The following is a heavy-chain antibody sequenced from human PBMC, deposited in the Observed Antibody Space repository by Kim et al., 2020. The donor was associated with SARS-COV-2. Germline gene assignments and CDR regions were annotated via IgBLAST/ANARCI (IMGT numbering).Heavy chain of an antibody. J-gene: IGHJ4*02. CDR3: ARSNYGSGLDY. CDR1: GFTFSSYD. CDR2: ISYDGSNK. D-gene: IGHD3-10*01. Sequence: GGSLRLSCAASGFTFSSYDMHWVRQAPGKGLEWVAVISYDGSNKYYADSVKGRFTISRDNAKNTLYLQMNSLRAEDTAVYYCARSNYGSGLDYLGQGTVV. V-gene: IGHV3-30*04.